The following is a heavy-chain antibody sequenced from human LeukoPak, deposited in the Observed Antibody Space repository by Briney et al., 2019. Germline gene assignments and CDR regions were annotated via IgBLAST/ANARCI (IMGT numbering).Heavy chain of an antibody. CDR1: GFTFSSYS. D-gene: IGHD2-15*01. CDR2: ISSSSSYI. Sequence: GGSLRLSCAASGFTFSSYSMDWVRQAPGKGLEWVSSISSSSSYIYYADSVKGRFTISRDNAKTSLYLQMNSLRAEDTAVYYCARWVPGYCSGGSCYVDYWGQGTLVTVSS. V-gene: IGHV3-21*01. CDR3: ARWVPGYCSGGSCYVDY. J-gene: IGHJ4*02.